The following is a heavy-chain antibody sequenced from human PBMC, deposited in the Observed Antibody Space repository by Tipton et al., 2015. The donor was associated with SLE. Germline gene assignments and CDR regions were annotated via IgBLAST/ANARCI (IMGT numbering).Heavy chain of an antibody. Sequence: QLVQSGAEVKKPGSSVKVSCKASGGTFSSYAISWVRQAPGQGLEWMGGIIPIFGTANYAQKFQGRVTITTDESTSTAYMELSSLRSEDTAVYYCASRAGSEDLWSGYMIWFGELDYWGQGTLVTVSS. V-gene: IGHV1-69*05. J-gene: IGHJ4*02. D-gene: IGHD3-3*01. CDR2: IIPIFGTA. CDR1: GGTFSSYA. CDR3: ASRAGSEDLWSGYMIWFGELDY.